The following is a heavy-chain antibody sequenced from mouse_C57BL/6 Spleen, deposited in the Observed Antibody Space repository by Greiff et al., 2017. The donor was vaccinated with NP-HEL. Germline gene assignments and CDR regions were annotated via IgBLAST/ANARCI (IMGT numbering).Heavy chain of an antibody. J-gene: IGHJ3*01. V-gene: IGHV5-17*01. D-gene: IGHD1-1*01. Sequence: EVKLVESGGGLVKPGGSLKLSCAASGFTFSDYGMHWVRQAPEKGLEWVAYISSGSSTIYYADTVKGRFTISRDNAKNTLFLQMTRLRSEDTAMYYCARGGSSTGFAYWGQGTLVTVSA. CDR3: ARGGSSTGFAY. CDR2: ISSGSSTI. CDR1: GFTFSDYG.